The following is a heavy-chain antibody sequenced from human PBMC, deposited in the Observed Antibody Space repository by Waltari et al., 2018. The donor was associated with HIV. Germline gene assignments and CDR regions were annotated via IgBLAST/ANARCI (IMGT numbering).Heavy chain of an antibody. D-gene: IGHD4-17*01. J-gene: IGHJ4*02. Sequence: EVHLVESGRGLVQSGGSLRLSCAASGFNFNTFSMNWVRQAPGKGLEWISYINSCGSNIYYAASVKGRITISRDNAKNSLFLQMSSLRDEDSAVYYCASGYGATTFEYWCQGILVTVSS. CDR3: ASGYGATTFEY. V-gene: IGHV3-48*02. CDR2: INSCGSNI. CDR1: GFNFNTFS.